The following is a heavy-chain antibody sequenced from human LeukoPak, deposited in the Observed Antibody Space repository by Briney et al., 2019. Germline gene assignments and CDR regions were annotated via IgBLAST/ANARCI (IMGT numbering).Heavy chain of an antibody. Sequence: GGSLRLSCATSGFTFSGYNMNWVRQAPGKGLEWVSSITSSSIYKYYADSMKGRFTISRDNAKNSLYLQMNSLRAEDTAVYYCARDRRSYDSSGYYPDAFDIWGQGTMVTVSS. V-gene: IGHV3-21*01. D-gene: IGHD3-22*01. CDR3: ARDRRSYDSSGYYPDAFDI. J-gene: IGHJ3*02. CDR2: ITSSSIYK. CDR1: GFTFSGYN.